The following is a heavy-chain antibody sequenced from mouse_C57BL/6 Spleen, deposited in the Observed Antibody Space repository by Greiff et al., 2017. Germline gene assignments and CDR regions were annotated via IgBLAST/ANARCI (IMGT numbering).Heavy chain of an antibody. CDR2: IDPSDSYT. J-gene: IGHJ3*01. D-gene: IGHD2-4*01. Sequence: QVQLHQPGAELVMPGASVKLSCKASGYTFTSYWMHWVKQRPGQGLEWIGEIDPSDSYTNYNQKFKGKSTLTVDKSSSTAYMQLSSLTSEDSAVYYCARLGDYDVGFAYWGQGTLVTVSA. CDR1: GYTFTSYW. CDR3: ARLGDYDVGFAY. V-gene: IGHV1-69*01.